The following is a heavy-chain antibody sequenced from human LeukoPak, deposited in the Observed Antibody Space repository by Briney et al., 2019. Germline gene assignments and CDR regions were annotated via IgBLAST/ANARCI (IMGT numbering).Heavy chain of an antibody. D-gene: IGHD3-9*01. J-gene: IGHJ4*02. Sequence: SETLSLTCTVSGGSISSSSYYWGWIRQPPGKGLEWIGSIYYSGSTYYNPSLKSRVTISVDTSKNQFSLKLSSVTAADTAVYYCARQPPSVLRYFDWLPFEDYWGQGTLVTVSS. CDR2: IYYSGST. CDR3: ARQPPSVLRYFDWLPFEDY. CDR1: GGSISSSSYY. V-gene: IGHV4-39*01.